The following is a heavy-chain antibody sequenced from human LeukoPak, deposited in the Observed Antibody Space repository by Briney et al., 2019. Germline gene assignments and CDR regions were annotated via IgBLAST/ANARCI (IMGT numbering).Heavy chain of an antibody. CDR1: GFTFSGSA. CDR2: IRSKVNSYAT. CDR3: TRLSGSYPIDY. J-gene: IGHJ4*02. Sequence: GGSLRLSCAASGFTFSGSAMHWVRQASGKGLEWVGRIRSKVNSYATAYAASVKGRFTISRDDSKNTAYLQMNSLKTEDTAVYYCTRLSGSYPIDYWGQGTLVTVSS. D-gene: IGHD1-26*01. V-gene: IGHV3-73*01.